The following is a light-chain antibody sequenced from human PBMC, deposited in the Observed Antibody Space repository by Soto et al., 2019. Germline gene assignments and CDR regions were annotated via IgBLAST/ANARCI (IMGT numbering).Light chain of an antibody. CDR2: DAS. CDR1: QSISKY. V-gene: IGKV1-5*01. J-gene: IGKJ1*01. CDR3: QQYNSSPWT. Sequence: DTQMTQSPSTLSASVGDRVTITCRASQSISKYLAWYQHKPGKAPKFLIHDASSLESGVPLRFSGSGSGTEFTLIISSLQPDDLETYYCQQYNSSPWTFGQGTKVDIK.